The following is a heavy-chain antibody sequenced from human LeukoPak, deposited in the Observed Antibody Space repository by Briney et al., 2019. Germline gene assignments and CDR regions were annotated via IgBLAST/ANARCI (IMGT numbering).Heavy chain of an antibody. CDR1: GFTFSSYG. CDR3: TRGYSYGHLDY. CDR2: ISGSGGST. Sequence: GGSLRLSCAASGFTFSSYGMSWVRQAPGKGLEWVSAISGSGGSTYYADSVKGRFTISRDNSKNTLYLQMNSLRAEDTAVYYCTRGYSYGHLDYWGQGTLVTVPS. V-gene: IGHV3-23*01. J-gene: IGHJ4*02. D-gene: IGHD5-18*01.